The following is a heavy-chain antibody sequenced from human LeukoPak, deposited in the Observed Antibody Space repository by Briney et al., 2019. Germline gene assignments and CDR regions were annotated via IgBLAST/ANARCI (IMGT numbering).Heavy chain of an antibody. D-gene: IGHD5-12*01. CDR1: GFTFSSYD. CDR3: ARGRGPYFDY. Sequence: GGSLRLSCAASGFTFSSYDMHWVRHATGKGLEWVSAIGTAGATYYPGSVKGRFTISRENAKNSLYLQMNSLRAGDTAVYYCARGRGPYFDYWGQGTLVTVSS. CDR2: IGTAGAT. V-gene: IGHV3-13*01. J-gene: IGHJ4*02.